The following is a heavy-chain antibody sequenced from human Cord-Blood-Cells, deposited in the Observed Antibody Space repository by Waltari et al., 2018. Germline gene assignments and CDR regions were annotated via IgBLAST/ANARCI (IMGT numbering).Heavy chain of an antibody. CDR1: GGSFSGYY. CDR3: ARGGGRMRGTDAFDI. CDR2: INQSGST. D-gene: IGHD3-10*01. Sequence: QVQLQQWGAGLLKPSETLSLTCAVYGGSFSGYYWSWIRQPPGKGLEWIGEINQSGSTNSNPSLKSRVTISVDTSKNQFSLKLSSVTAADTAVYYCARGGGRMRGTDAFDIWGQGTMVTDSS. V-gene: IGHV4-34*01. J-gene: IGHJ3*02.